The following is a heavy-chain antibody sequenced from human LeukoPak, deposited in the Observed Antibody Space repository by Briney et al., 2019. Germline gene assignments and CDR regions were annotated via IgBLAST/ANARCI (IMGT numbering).Heavy chain of an antibody. CDR3: ARGTRWLVNY. J-gene: IGHJ4*02. CDR2: INHSGST. V-gene: IGHV4-34*01. Sequence: PSETLSLTCAVYGGSFSGYYWSWIRQPPGKGLEWIGEINHSGSTNYNPSLKSRVTISVDTSKNQFSLKLSSVTAADTAVYYCARGTRWLVNYWGQGTLVTVSS. CDR1: GGSFSGYY. D-gene: IGHD6-19*01.